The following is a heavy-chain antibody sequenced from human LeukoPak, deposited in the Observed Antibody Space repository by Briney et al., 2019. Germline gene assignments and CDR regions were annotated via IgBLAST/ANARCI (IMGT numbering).Heavy chain of an antibody. D-gene: IGHD1-26*01. CDR2: ISWNSGRI. CDR3: AKDLTTNGGSSIDY. Sequence: GRSLRLSCAASGFTFDDYAMHWVRPAPGKGLEWVSGISWNSGRIGYAASVKGRFTISRDNAKNSLYLQMNSLRSEDTALYYCAKDLTTNGGSSIDYWGQGTLVTVSS. J-gene: IGHJ4*02. V-gene: IGHV3-9*01. CDR1: GFTFDDYA.